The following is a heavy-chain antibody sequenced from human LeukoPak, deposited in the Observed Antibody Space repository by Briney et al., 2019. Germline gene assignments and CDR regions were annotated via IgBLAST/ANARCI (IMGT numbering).Heavy chain of an antibody. CDR1: GGSMSSYY. D-gene: IGHD3-10*01. CDR3: ARHGSGTSLALYP. J-gene: IGHJ5*02. CDR2: ISYSGTT. V-gene: IGHV4-59*08. Sequence: SETLSLTCTVSGGSMSSYYWSWIRQSPGKGLEWVGYISYSGTTNYNPSLKSRVTISLGTSKNRFSLNLASVTAADTAVYYCARHGSGTSLALYPWGQGTLVTVSS.